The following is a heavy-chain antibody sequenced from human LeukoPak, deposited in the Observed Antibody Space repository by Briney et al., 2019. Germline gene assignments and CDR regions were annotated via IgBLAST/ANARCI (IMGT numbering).Heavy chain of an antibody. D-gene: IGHD2-15*01. CDR3: ARGRYCSGGSCYFLDY. CDR1: GYTFTSYG. Sequence: ASVKVSCKASGYTFTSYGISWVRQAPGQGLEWMGEISAYNGNTNYAQKLQGRVTTTTDTSTSTAYMELRSLRSDDTAVYYCARGRYCSGGSCYFLDYWGQGTLVTVSS. CDR2: ISAYNGNT. V-gene: IGHV1-18*04. J-gene: IGHJ4*02.